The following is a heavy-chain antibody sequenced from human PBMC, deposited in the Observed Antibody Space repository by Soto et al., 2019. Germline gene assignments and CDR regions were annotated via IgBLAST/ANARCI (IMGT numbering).Heavy chain of an antibody. Sequence: QVQLQESGPGLVKPSQTLSLTCTVSGGSISSGGYYWSWIRQHPGKVLEWIGYIYYSWSTYNNPYPTSRVTISVDTSKTQFPFTLSSVTAADTAVYYYARDHYDSCGYYPDDHAANWFDYWGQGTLVTVSS. J-gene: IGHJ4*02. CDR1: GGSISSGGYY. CDR2: IYYSWST. CDR3: ARDHYDSCGYYPDDHAANWFDY. D-gene: IGHD3-22*01. V-gene: IGHV4-31*03.